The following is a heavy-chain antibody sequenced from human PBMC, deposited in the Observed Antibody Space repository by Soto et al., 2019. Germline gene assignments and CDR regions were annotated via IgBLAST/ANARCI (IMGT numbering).Heavy chain of an antibody. J-gene: IGHJ4*02. CDR2: IGTAGDT. Sequence: GGSLRLSCAASGFTFDDYAMHWVRQAPGKGLEWVSGIGTAGDTYYPGSVKGRFTISRENAKNSLYLQMNSLRAGDTAVYYCARAPRVGADAYFDYWGQGTLVPVSS. V-gene: IGHV3-13*01. CDR1: GFTFDDYA. CDR3: ARAPRVGADAYFDY. D-gene: IGHD1-26*01.